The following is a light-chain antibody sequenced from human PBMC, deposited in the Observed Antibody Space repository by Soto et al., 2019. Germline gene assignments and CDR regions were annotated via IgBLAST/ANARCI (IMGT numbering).Light chain of an antibody. J-gene: IGKJ1*01. Sequence: EIVLTQSPGTLSLSPGERATLSCRASQSVRDSHLAWYQQKPGQAPSLLIYETSSRATGIPDRFRGSGSWTEFALTITRVEPEDVAMYFCQQYGSAPGTFGQGNKVEI. CDR1: QSVRDSH. CDR2: ETS. CDR3: QQYGSAPGT. V-gene: IGKV3-20*01.